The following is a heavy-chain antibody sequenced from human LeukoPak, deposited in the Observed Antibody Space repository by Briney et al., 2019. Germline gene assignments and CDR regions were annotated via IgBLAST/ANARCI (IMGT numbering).Heavy chain of an antibody. V-gene: IGHV4-34*01. CDR3: ARDRGYSYGYYYYYGMDV. Sequence: PSETLSLTCAVYGGSFSGYYWSWIRQPPGKGLEWIGEINHSGSTNYNPSLKSRVTISVDTSKNQFSLKLSSVTAADTAVYYCARDRGYSYGYYYYYGMDVWGQGTTVTVSS. D-gene: IGHD5-18*01. CDR2: INHSGST. CDR1: GGSFSGYY. J-gene: IGHJ6*02.